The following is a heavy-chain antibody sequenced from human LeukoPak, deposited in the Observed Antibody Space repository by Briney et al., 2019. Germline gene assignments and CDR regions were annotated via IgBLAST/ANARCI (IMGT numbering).Heavy chain of an antibody. V-gene: IGHV3-23*01. CDR3: ASRTYYDRSGPNWYFDL. D-gene: IGHD3-22*01. Sequence: GGSLRLSCAASGFTFSSYAMNWVRQAPGKGLEWVSAITGSGGRTYYADSVKGRFIMSRDTSKDTVYLQMNSLRAEDTAVYYCASRTYYDRSGPNWYFDLWGRGTLVTVSS. CDR2: ITGSGGRT. J-gene: IGHJ2*01. CDR1: GFTFSSYA.